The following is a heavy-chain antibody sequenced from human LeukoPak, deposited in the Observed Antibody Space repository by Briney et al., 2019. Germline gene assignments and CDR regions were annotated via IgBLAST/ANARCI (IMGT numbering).Heavy chain of an antibody. D-gene: IGHD5-12*01. J-gene: IGHJ5*02. V-gene: IGHV3-30-3*01. CDR2: ISSDDSIK. Sequence: GGSLRLSCAASGFTFSSYAMHWVRQAPGKGLEWVAIISSDDSIKYYADSVQGRFTISRDNSKNTMYLQMISLKTEDTAVYYCARDRTEVAATPYNCFDPWGRGTLVTVSS. CDR3: ARDRTEVAATPYNCFDP. CDR1: GFTFSSYA.